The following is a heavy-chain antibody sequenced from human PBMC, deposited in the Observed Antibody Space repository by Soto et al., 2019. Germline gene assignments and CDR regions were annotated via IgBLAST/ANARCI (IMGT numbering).Heavy chain of an antibody. V-gene: IGHV3-30*18. CDR1: GFTFSAYG. CDR3: AKDEYYYSRSCYYIFDS. CDR2: ISHDGTNK. D-gene: IGHD3-22*01. Sequence: QAQLVESGGGVVQPGASLRLSCEVSGFTFSAYGMHWVRQAPGKGLEWVAAISHDGTNKNYGDSVKGRFTISRDNSKKTLDLQMNSLRPEDTALYYCAKDEYYYSRSCYYIFDSWGQGTLVTVSS. J-gene: IGHJ4*02.